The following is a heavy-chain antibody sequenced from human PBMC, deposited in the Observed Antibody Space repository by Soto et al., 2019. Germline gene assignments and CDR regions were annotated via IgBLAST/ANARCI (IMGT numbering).Heavy chain of an antibody. CDR2: ISHRGIT. J-gene: IGHJ1*01. CDR1: GGSFSGYY. V-gene: IGHV4-34*01. Sequence: SETLSLTCAVYGGSFSGYYWSWIRQPPGKGLEWIGEISHRGITNYSPSLKSRVTISVDRSKNQFSLKLSSVTAADTAMYYCARGVGYCSGYKCNSPRCYLAYWGQGT. CDR3: ARGVGYCSGYKCNSPRCYLAY. D-gene: IGHD2-15*01.